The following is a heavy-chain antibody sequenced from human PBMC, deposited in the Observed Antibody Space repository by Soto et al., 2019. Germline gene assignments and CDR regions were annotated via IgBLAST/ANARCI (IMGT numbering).Heavy chain of an antibody. Sequence: KASETLSLTCAVSGGSISSGGYSWSWIRQPPGKGLEWIGYIYHSGSTYYNPSLKSRVTISVDRSKNQFSLKLSSVTAADTAVYYCARGSGSRPYYYYGMDVWGQGTTVTVSS. V-gene: IGHV4-30-2*01. J-gene: IGHJ6*02. CDR3: ARGSGSRPYYYYGMDV. CDR2: IYHSGST. CDR1: GGSISSGGYS. D-gene: IGHD3-10*01.